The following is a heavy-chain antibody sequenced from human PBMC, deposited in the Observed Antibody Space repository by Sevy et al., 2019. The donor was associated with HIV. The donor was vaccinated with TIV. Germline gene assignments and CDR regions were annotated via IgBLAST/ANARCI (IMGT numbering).Heavy chain of an antibody. J-gene: IGHJ4*02. V-gene: IGHV3-23*01. CDR1: GFTVNTYA. D-gene: IGHD6-13*01. CDR3: VKERVGYISSWYYFDY. Sequence: GGSLRLSCAVSGFTVNTYAMSWVRQAPGKGLEWVAVINSSGGSTDYADSVRGRFSISRDNPNVFLEMNSLRVEDTAVYYCVKERVGYISSWYYFDYWGQGTLVTVS. CDR2: INSSGGST.